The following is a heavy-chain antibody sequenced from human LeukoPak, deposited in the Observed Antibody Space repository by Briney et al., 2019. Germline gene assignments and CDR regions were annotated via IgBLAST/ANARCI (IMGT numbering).Heavy chain of an antibody. CDR1: GGSISSGTYC. J-gene: IGHJ4*01. CDR3: ARHPSSAWHADY. D-gene: IGHD6-25*01. CDR2: ISYSGTT. V-gene: IGHV4-39*01. Sequence: SETLSLTCTVSGGSISSGTYCLGWIRQPPGKGLEWIGSISYSGTTYYNPSLKSRVTISVDTSNNQFSLRLTSVTAADTAVYFCARHPSSAWHADYWGHGNLVTVSS.